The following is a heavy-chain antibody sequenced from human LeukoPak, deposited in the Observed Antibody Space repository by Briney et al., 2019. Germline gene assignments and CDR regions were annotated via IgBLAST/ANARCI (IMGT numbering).Heavy chain of an antibody. CDR1: GFTFDDYA. V-gene: IGHV3-43*02. Sequence: PGGSLRLSCAASGFTFDDYAMHWVRQAPGKGLEWVSLISGDGGSTYYADSVKGRFTISRDNSKNSLYLQMNSLRTEDTALYYCAKGTQYYYDSSGYYVSYFDYWGQGTLVTVSS. D-gene: IGHD3-22*01. J-gene: IGHJ4*02. CDR2: ISGDGGST. CDR3: AKGTQYYYDSSGYYVSYFDY.